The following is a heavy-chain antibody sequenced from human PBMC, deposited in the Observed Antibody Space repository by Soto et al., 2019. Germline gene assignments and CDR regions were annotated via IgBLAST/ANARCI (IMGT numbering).Heavy chain of an antibody. V-gene: IGHV4-34*01. CDR3: ARGPRCINTSCSNDFYHFGLDV. CDR2: INHSGRT. J-gene: IGHJ6*02. CDR1: GGSFSGYF. Sequence: SETLSLTCAVYGGSFSGYFWTWVRQAPGKGLEWIGEINHSGRTDTNPSLKSRISTSVDTSKNQFSLRLSSVTAEDTAFYYCARGPRCINTSCSNDFYHFGLDVWGQGTSVT. D-gene: IGHD2-2*01.